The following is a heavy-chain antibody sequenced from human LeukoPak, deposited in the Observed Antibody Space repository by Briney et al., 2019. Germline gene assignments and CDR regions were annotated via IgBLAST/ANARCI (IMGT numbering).Heavy chain of an antibody. CDR1: GFTFSSYG. V-gene: IGHV3-30*03. Sequence: GGSLRLSCAASGFTFSSYGMHWVRQAPGKGLEWVAVISYDGSNKYYADSVKGRFTISRDNSKNTLYLQMNSLRAEDTAVYYCARVRDAYNSIDFDYWGQGTLVTVSS. J-gene: IGHJ4*02. CDR3: ARVRDAYNSIDFDY. D-gene: IGHD5-24*01. CDR2: ISYDGSNK.